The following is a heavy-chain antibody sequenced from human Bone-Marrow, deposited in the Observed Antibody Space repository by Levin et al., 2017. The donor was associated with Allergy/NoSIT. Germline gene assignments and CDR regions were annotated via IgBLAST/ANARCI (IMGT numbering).Heavy chain of an antibody. Sequence: GESLKISCAGSGFTFSDAWMSWVRQAPGKGLEWVGRIKSKSDGGTTEDAAPVKGRFTISRDDSKNTLYLQMNSLKTEDTAVYYCTTEIRWSPVDLDHWGQGTLVTVST. J-gene: IGHJ4*02. CDR2: IKSKSDGGTT. D-gene: IGHD4-23*01. CDR3: TTEIRWSPVDLDH. V-gene: IGHV3-15*01. CDR1: GFTFSDAW.